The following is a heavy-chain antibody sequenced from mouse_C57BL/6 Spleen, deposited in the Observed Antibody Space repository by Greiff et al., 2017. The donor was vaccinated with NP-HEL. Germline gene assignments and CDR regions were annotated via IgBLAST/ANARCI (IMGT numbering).Heavy chain of an antibody. V-gene: IGHV1-42*01. CDR1: GYSFTGYY. CDR2: INPSTGGT. Sequence: EVKLQQSGPELVKPGASVKISCKASGYSFTGYYMNWVKQSPEKSLEWIGEINPSTGGTTYNQKFKAKATLTVDKSSSTAYMQLKSLTSEDSAVYYCARSYYGSRYFDYWGQGTTLTVSS. J-gene: IGHJ2*01. CDR3: ARSYYGSRYFDY. D-gene: IGHD1-1*01.